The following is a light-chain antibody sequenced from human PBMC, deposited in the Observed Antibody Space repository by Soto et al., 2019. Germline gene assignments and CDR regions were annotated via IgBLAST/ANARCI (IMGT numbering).Light chain of an antibody. CDR3: QQRQYWPPIT. V-gene: IGKV3-11*01. CDR2: DAS. J-gene: IGKJ5*01. Sequence: VLTQSPATLSLSPGERATLSCRASLNVNSYLAWYQQKPGQAPRLLIYDASNRAAGIPARFSGSGSGTDFTLTIRSLEPEDFAIYYCQQRQYWPPITFGQGTRREI. CDR1: LNVNSY.